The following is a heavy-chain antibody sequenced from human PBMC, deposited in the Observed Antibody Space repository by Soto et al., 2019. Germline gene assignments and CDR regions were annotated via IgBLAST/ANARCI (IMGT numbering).Heavy chain of an antibody. CDR1: GYTFSDYG. J-gene: IGHJ4*02. D-gene: IGHD2-8*02. Sequence: QVHLVQSGAEVKTPGASVTISCKASGYTFSDYGIHWIRQAPGQRPEWLGWILCLNDRKEYSQKFQGRISLTRDTSASTAYMGLSRLRSEDTAVYYCARGRRTCTAKTFYTDFAFWGQGSRVSVSS. CDR3: ARGRRTCTAKTFYTDFAF. CDR2: ILCLNDRK. V-gene: IGHV1-3*01.